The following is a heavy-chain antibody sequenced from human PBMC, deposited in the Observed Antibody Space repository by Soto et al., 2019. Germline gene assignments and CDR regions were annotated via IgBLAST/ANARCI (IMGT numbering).Heavy chain of an antibody. J-gene: IGHJ4*02. Sequence: GGSLRLSCAASGFTFSSYAMHWVRQAPGKGLEWVAVISYDGSNKYYADSVKGRFTISRDNSKNTLYLQMNSLRAEDTAVYYCARDYYYDSSGSPSYWGQGTLVTVSS. CDR1: GFTFSSYA. CDR2: ISYDGSNK. V-gene: IGHV3-30-3*01. CDR3: ARDYYYDSSGSPSY. D-gene: IGHD3-22*01.